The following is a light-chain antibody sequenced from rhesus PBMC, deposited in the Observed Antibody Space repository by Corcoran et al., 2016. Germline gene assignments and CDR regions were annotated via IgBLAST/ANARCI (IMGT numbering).Light chain of an antibody. Sequence: DIQMTQSPSSLSASVGDTVTITCRASEGISSYLNWFQQKPGKAPKLLIYDASSLESGVPSRFSGSGSGTDFTLTLISLQTEDFAAYYCLQHISYPFTFGPGTKLVIK. CDR1: EGISSY. J-gene: IGKJ3*01. V-gene: IGKV1-28*03. CDR2: DAS. CDR3: LQHISYPFT.